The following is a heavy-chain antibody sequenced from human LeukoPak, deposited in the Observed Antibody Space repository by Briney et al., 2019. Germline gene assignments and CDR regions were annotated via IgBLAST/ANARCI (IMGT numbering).Heavy chain of an antibody. V-gene: IGHV1-8*01. Sequence: ASVKVSCKASGHTFTSYDINWVRQATGQGLEWMGWMNPNSGNTGYAQKFQGRVTMTRNTSISTAYMELSSLRSEDTALYHCARDQPGEWLAPGDYWGQGTLVTVSS. CDR2: MNPNSGNT. CDR3: ARDQPGEWLAPGDY. J-gene: IGHJ4*02. D-gene: IGHD6-19*01. CDR1: GHTFTSYD.